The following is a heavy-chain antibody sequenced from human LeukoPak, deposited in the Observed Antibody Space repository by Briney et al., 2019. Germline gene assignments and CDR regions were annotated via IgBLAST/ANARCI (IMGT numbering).Heavy chain of an antibody. CDR2: IYPGDSDT. CDR1: GYSFTNYW. CDR3: ARRGEGCSSTNCYMSWYFDL. D-gene: IGHD2-2*02. Sequence: GESLKISCKGSGYSFTNYWIGWVRQMPGKGLEWMGIIYPGDSDTRYSPSFQGQVTISAGKSISTAYLQWSSLKASDTAMYYCARRGEGCSSTNCYMSWYFDLWGRGTLVTVSS. V-gene: IGHV5-51*01. J-gene: IGHJ2*01.